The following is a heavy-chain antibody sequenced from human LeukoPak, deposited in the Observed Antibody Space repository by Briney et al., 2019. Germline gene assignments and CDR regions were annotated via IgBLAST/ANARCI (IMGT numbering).Heavy chain of an antibody. V-gene: IGHV3-23*01. CDR2: ISGSGGST. CDR3: AIEIHPLGYYGSAES. CDR1: GFTFSSYA. Sequence: GGSLRLSCAASGFTFSSYAMSWVRQAPGKGLEWVSAISGSGGSTYYADSVKGRFTISRDNSKNTLYLQMNSLTAEDTAVYYCAIEIHPLGYYGSAESWGQGTLVTVSS. J-gene: IGHJ5*02. D-gene: IGHD3-10*01.